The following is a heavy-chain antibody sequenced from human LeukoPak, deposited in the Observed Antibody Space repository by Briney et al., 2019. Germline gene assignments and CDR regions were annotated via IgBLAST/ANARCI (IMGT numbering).Heavy chain of an antibody. Sequence: GGSLRLSCAASGFTFSDYYMSWIRQAPGRGLEWVSYISTSSSEIYYADSVKGRFTISRDTAKSSLYLQMNSLRAEDTAVYYCARGHYGLDVWGQGTTVTVSS. J-gene: IGHJ6*02. V-gene: IGHV3-11*01. CDR2: ISTSSSEI. CDR1: GFTFSDYY. CDR3: ARGHYGLDV.